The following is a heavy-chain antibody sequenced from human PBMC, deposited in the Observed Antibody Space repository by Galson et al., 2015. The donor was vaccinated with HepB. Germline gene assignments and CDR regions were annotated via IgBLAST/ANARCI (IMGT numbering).Heavy chain of an antibody. Sequence: SVKVSCKASGGTFSSHTISWLRQAPGQGLEWMGGIIPIFGSGDYAQKFQGRVTITADESKSTTYMELSSLRSEDTAVYYCARQYDTSGYYAYWGQGTLVTVSS. CDR2: IIPIFGSG. V-gene: IGHV1-69*13. J-gene: IGHJ4*02. CDR3: ARQYDTSGYYAY. D-gene: IGHD3-22*01. CDR1: GGTFSSHT.